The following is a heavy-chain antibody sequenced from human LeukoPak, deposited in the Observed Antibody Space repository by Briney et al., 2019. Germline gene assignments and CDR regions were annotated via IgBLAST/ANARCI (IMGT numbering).Heavy chain of an antibody. V-gene: IGHV3-7*03. CDR3: AKDQYGSGSLYAFDI. CDR2: IKPDGSEK. Sequence: GGSLRLSCAASGLIFSKYWMTWVRQAPGKGLEWVASIKPDGSEKYYLDSVKGRFTISRDNARDSLYLQMNSLRAEDTALYYCAKDQYGSGSLYAFDIWGQGTMVTVSS. D-gene: IGHD3-10*01. CDR1: GLIFSKYW. J-gene: IGHJ3*02.